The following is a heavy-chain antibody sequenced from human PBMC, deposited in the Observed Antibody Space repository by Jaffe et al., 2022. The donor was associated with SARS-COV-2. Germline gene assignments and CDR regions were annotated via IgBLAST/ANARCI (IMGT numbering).Heavy chain of an antibody. CDR3: AETRPNHNWFDP. CDR2: ITPFNGNT. CDR1: GYTFTYRY. J-gene: IGHJ5*02. Sequence: QMQLVQSGAEVKKTGSSVKVSCKASGYTFTYRYLHWVRQAPGQALEWMGWITPFNGNTNYAQKFQDRVTITRDRSMSTAYMELSSLRSEDTAIYYCAETRPNHNWFDPWGQGTLVTVSS. V-gene: IGHV1-45*02.